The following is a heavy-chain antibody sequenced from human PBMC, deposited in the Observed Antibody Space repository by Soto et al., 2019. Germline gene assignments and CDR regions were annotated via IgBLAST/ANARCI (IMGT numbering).Heavy chain of an antibody. CDR2: IDTAGHT. Sequence: EVQLVESGGGLVQPGGSLRLSCVASGFTFRTYDMHWVRQPTGKGLEWISTIDTAGHTYYLGSVKGRFTVSRENAENSLYLQMNSLGAGDTAVYYCARERYYGLGCYSYYYGMDVWGQGTPFTVSS. J-gene: IGHJ6*02. V-gene: IGHV3-13*01. D-gene: IGHD3-10*01. CDR3: ARERYYGLGCYSYYYGMDV. CDR1: GFTFRTYD.